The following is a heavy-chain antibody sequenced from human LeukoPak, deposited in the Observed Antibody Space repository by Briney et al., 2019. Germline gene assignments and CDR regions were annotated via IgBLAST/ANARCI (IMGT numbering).Heavy chain of an antibody. CDR1: GYTFTSYG. CDR2: ISAYNGNT. CDR3: ARLLVVVTPLGTYNWFDP. D-gene: IGHD2-21*02. V-gene: IGHV1-18*01. J-gene: IGHJ5*02. Sequence: ASVTVSCKASGYTFTSYGISWVRQAPGQGLEWMGWISAYNGNTNYAQKLQGRVTMTTDTSTSTAYMELRSLRTDDTAVYYCARLLVVVTPLGTYNWFDPWGQGTLVTVSS.